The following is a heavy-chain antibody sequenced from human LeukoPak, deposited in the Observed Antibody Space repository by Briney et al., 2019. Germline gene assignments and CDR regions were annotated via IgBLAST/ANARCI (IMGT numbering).Heavy chain of an antibody. J-gene: IGHJ5*02. CDR2: ISGSGGST. CDR1: GFTFSSYA. V-gene: IGHV3-23*01. CDR3: AKDPRPLYHQVGADDWFDP. Sequence: GGSLRLSCAASGFTFSSYAMSWVRQAPGKGLEWVSAISGSGGSTYYADSVKGRFTISKDNSKNTLYLKMNSLRAEDTAVYYCAKDPRPLYHQVGADDWFDPWGQGTLVTVSS. D-gene: IGHD1-26*01.